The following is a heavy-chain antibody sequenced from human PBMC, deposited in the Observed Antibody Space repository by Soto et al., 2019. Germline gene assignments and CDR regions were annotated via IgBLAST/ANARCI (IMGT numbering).Heavy chain of an antibody. CDR3: GTHSRSHPLY. D-gene: IGHD3-22*01. CDR2: IKEDGSEK. Sequence: EVQVVESGGGLVQPGGSLRLSCAASGFTFSSYWMSWVRQAPGKGLEWVANIKEDGSEKSYVDSVKGRFTISRDNAKNSLFLQMTSLRVEDTAVYYCGTHSRSHPLYWGQGTLVTVSS. V-gene: IGHV3-7*01. CDR1: GFTFSSYW. J-gene: IGHJ1*01.